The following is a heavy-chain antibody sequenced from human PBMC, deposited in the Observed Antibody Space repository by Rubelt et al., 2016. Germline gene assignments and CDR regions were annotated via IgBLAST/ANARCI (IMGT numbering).Heavy chain of an antibody. CDR2: IHYSGST. V-gene: IGHV4-30-4*07. D-gene: IGHD4-17*01. Sequence: GLEWIGYIHYSGSTSYNPSLKSRITMSVDTSENQFSLKLNSVTAADTAVYYCARGGTTNWFDPWGQGTLVTVSS. CDR3: ARGGTTNWFDP. J-gene: IGHJ5*02.